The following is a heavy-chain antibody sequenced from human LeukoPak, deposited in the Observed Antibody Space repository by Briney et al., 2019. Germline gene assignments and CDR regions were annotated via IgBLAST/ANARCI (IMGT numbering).Heavy chain of an antibody. CDR3: ASGYSGSYYSDY. V-gene: IGHV1-8*01. D-gene: IGHD1-26*01. CDR1: GYTFTSYD. J-gene: IGHJ4*02. Sequence: ASVKVSCKASGYTFTSYDINWVRQATGQGLEWMGWMNPNSGNTGYAQKFQGRVTMTTDTSTSTAYMELRSLRSDDTAVYYCASGYSGSYYSDYWGQGTLVTVSS. CDR2: MNPNSGNT.